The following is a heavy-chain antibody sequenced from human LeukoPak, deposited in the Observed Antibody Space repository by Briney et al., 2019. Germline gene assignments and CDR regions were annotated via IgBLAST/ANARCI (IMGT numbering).Heavy chain of an antibody. D-gene: IGHD3-3*01. CDR2: ISGSGGST. CDR1: GFTFSSYA. J-gene: IGHJ4*02. CDR3: ANDYDFWSGYFDY. V-gene: IGHV3-23*01. Sequence: PGGSLRLSCAASGFTFSSYAMSWVRQAPGKGLEWVSAISGSGGSTYYAGSVKGPFTISSDNSKNTLYLQMNSLRAEDTAVYYCANDYDFWSGYFDYWGQGTLVTVSS.